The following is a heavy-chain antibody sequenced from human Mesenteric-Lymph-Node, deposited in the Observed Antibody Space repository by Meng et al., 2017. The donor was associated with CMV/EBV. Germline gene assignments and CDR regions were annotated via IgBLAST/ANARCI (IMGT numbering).Heavy chain of an antibody. J-gene: IGHJ5*02. Sequence: TCAVSGGSISSNRWWSWVRQPPGKGLEWIGAIYHSGRTNYNPSLKSRVIISVDKSKNQFSLKVSSVTAADTAVYYCASWSAANWFDPWGQGTLVTVSS. CDR3: ASWSAANWFDP. CDR1: GGSISSNRW. D-gene: IGHD6-13*01. CDR2: IYHSGRT. V-gene: IGHV4-4*02.